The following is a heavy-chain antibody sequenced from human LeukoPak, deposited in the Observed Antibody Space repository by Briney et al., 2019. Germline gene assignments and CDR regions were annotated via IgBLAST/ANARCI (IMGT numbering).Heavy chain of an antibody. CDR1: GGSISSYY. CDR2: IYYSGST. D-gene: IGHD3-22*01. J-gene: IGHJ6*03. CDR3: ARGYYYDSSGYGEYYYYYMDV. Sequence: SETLSLTCTVSGGSISSYYWSWIRQPPGKGLEWIGYIYYSGSTNYNPSLKSRVAISVDTSKNQFSLKLSSVTAADTAVYYCARGYYYDSSGYGEYYYYYMDVWGKGTTVTVSS. V-gene: IGHV4-59*01.